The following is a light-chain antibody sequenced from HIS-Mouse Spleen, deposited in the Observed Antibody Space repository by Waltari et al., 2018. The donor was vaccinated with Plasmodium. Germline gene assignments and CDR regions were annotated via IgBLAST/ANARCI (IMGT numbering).Light chain of an antibody. CDR3: QQYNNWSFT. V-gene: IGKV3-15*01. J-gene: IGKJ3*01. CDR2: GAS. Sequence: EIVMTQSPATLSVSPGERATLSCRASQSVSSNLAWYQQKPGQPPRTLIYGASTRATGIPARFSGSGSGTEFTLTISSLQSEDFAVYYCQQYNNWSFTFGPGTKVDIK. CDR1: QSVSSN.